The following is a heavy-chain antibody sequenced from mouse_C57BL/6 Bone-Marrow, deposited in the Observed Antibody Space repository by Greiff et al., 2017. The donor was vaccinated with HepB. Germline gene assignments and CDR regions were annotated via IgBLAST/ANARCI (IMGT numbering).Heavy chain of an antibody. CDR2: INYDGSST. CDR3: ARGTTVVARNWYFDV. V-gene: IGHV5-16*01. CDR1: GFTFSDYY. Sequence: EVKLVESEGGLVQPGSSMKLSCTASGFTFSDYYMAWVRQVPEKGLEWVANINYDGSSTYYLDSLKCRFIISRDNAKNILYLQMSSLKSEDTATYYCARGTTVVARNWYFDVWGTGTTVTVSS. J-gene: IGHJ1*03. D-gene: IGHD1-1*01.